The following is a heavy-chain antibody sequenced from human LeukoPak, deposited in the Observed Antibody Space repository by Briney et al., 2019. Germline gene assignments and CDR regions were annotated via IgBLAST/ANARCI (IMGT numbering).Heavy chain of an antibody. V-gene: IGHV4-59*01. CDR3: ARETNWTPDY. D-gene: IGHD1-1*01. J-gene: IGHJ4*02. Sequence: SETLSLTCTVSGGSISSNYWSWIRQPPGKGLEWIGYIYNSGSTKYNPSLKSRVTMSLDTSNNQVSLKLSSVTAADTAVYYCARETNWTPDYWGQGTLVTVSS. CDR1: GGSISSNY. CDR2: IYNSGST.